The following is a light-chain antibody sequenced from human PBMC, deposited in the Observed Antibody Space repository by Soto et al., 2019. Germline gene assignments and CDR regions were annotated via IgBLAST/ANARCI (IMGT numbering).Light chain of an antibody. V-gene: IGKV4-1*01. CDR2: WAS. Sequence: DIVMTQSPDSLAVSLGERATINCKSSQSLLYNSNKKNYLVWYQQKPGQPPKLLISWASTREPGVPERFSGSGSGTDFTLTISSLQAEDGAVYYCQQFYNTPYTFGQGTKLEIK. CDR3: QQFYNTPYT. J-gene: IGKJ2*01. CDR1: QSLLYNSNKKNY.